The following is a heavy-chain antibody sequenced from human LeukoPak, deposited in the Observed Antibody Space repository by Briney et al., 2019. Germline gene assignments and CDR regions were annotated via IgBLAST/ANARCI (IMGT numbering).Heavy chain of an antibody. CDR2: IDPNSGGT. J-gene: IGHJ4*02. Sequence: ASVKVSCKASGYAFTGYYIHWVRQAPGQGLEWMGWIDPNSGGTNYAQKFQGRVTMTRDTSISTAYMDLSSLRSDDTALYYCVREGNWNYETWGQGTLVTVSS. D-gene: IGHD1-7*01. V-gene: IGHV1-2*02. CDR3: VREGNWNYET. CDR1: GYAFTGYY.